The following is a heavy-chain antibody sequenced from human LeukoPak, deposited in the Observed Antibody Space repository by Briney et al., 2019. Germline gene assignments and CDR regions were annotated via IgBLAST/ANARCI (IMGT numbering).Heavy chain of an antibody. CDR2: INSDGRST. D-gene: IGHD1-1*01. CDR1: GFTFSSYS. V-gene: IGHV3-74*01. Sequence: PGGSLRLSCAASGFTFSSYSMNWVRQAPGKGLEWVSGINSDGRSTYYAGFVKGRFTISRDNAKNTLYLQMNSLGAEDTAIYYCARGTNSWNDEGWFDPWGQGTLVTVSS. J-gene: IGHJ5*02. CDR3: ARGTNSWNDEGWFDP.